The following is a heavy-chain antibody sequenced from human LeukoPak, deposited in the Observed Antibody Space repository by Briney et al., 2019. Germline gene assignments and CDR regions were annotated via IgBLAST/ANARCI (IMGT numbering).Heavy chain of an antibody. Sequence: ASVKASCKASGYTFTSYYMHWVRQAPGQGLEWMGIINPSGGSTSYAQKFQSRVTMTRDTSTSTVYMELSSLRSEDTAVYYCARVRYGGYDYWGQGTLVTVSS. CDR2: INPSGGST. CDR1: GYTFTSYY. V-gene: IGHV1-46*01. J-gene: IGHJ4*02. CDR3: ARVRYGGYDY. D-gene: IGHD5-12*01.